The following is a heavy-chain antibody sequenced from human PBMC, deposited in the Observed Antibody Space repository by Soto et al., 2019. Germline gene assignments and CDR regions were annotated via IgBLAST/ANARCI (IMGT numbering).Heavy chain of an antibody. CDR3: VRMESFGSLIWFDP. Sequence: ASVKVSCKASGYTFTNNDVSWVRQATGQGLEWMGWMNPGSGDTGYAQKFQGRVTMTRDISIATAYMELNSLTSEDTAIYYCVRMESFGSLIWFDPWGQGTLVTVSS. D-gene: IGHD5-18*01. CDR1: GYTFTNND. CDR2: MNPGSGDT. V-gene: IGHV1-8*01. J-gene: IGHJ5*02.